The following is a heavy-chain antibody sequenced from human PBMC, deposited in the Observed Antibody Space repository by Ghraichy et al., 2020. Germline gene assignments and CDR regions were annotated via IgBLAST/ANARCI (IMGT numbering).Heavy chain of an antibody. CDR2: FSTYRGPT. J-gene: IGHJ4*02. Sequence: GESLNISCSASGFTFSIYAMHWVRQAPGKGLEYVSGFSTYRGPTYYADSVRGRFTIYKDNSKNTLYLQMNRLTPEDTAVYYCVKDKGSIIRDFDYWGQGTLVSVSS. CDR3: VKDKGSIIRDFDY. V-gene: IGHV3-64D*06. D-gene: IGHD3-3*01. CDR1: GFTFSIYA.